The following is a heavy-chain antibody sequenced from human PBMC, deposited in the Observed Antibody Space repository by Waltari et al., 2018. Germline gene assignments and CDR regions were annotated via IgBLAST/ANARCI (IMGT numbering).Heavy chain of an antibody. CDR3: ARGVTTVEY. CDR2: IKQDGSEK. V-gene: IGHV3-7*04. J-gene: IGHJ4*02. Sequence: EVQLVESGGGLVQPGGSLRLHCSGSGFTFTNHWMSWVRQAPGKGPEWVASIKQDGSEKYYVDSMKGRFTISRDNAKNSLSLQMDSLRAEDTAVYFCARGVTTVEYWGQGTLVTVSS. CDR1: GFTFTNHW. D-gene: IGHD2-21*02.